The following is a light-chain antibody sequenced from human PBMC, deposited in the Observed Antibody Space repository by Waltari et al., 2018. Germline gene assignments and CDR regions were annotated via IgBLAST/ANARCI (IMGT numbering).Light chain of an antibody. V-gene: IGLV3-10*01. J-gene: IGLJ2*01. CDR1: ALSTKY. CDR3: LSPDSSGTYVV. CDR2: EDS. Sequence: SYELTQPPSVSVSPGQTASITCSGHALSTKYAYWYHQNSGQAPVLVIFEDSKRPSGIPERISGSSSGTMATLTLSGAQLEDEGDYYCLSPDSSGTYVVFGGGTKLTVL.